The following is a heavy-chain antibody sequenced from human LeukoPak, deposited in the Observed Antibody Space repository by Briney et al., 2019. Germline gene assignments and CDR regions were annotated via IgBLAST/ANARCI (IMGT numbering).Heavy chain of an antibody. J-gene: IGHJ4*02. V-gene: IGHV3-21*01. Sequence: GGSLRLSCAASGFTFSSYSMNWVRQAPGKELEWVSSISSSSSYIYYADSVKGRFTISRDNAKNSLYLQMNSLRAEDTAVYYCASGSGSYYYYWGQGALVTVSS. CDR1: GFTFSSYS. CDR3: ASGSGSYYYY. CDR2: ISSSSSYI. D-gene: IGHD1-26*01.